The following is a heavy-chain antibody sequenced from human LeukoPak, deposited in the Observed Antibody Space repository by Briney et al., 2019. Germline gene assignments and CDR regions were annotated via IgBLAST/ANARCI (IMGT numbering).Heavy chain of an antibody. CDR3: ARVGINYDILTGYLYYYGMDV. CDR2: LNPSGGST. J-gene: IGHJ6*02. CDR1: GYTFTSYY. V-gene: IGHV1-46*01. Sequence: ASVKVSCKASGYTFTSYYMHWVRQAPGQGLEWMGILNPSGGSTSYAQKFQGRVTMTRDTSTSTVYMELSSLRSEDTAVYYCARVGINYDILTGYLYYYGMDVWGQGTTVTVSS. D-gene: IGHD3-9*01.